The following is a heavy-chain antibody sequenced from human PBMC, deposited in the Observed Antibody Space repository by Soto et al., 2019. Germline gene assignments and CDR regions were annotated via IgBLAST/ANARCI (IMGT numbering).Heavy chain of an antibody. CDR2: ISAYNGNT. J-gene: IGHJ4*02. CDR3: ARAGNEELYSSSD. V-gene: IGHV1-18*04. D-gene: IGHD6-13*01. Sequence: SAKVSFKASPYTITSYGISWVRQAPGQGLEWMGWISAYNGNTNYAQKLQGRVTMTTDTSTSTAYMELRSLRSDDTAVYYCARAGNEELYSSSDWGQGTLVTVSS. CDR1: PYTITSYG.